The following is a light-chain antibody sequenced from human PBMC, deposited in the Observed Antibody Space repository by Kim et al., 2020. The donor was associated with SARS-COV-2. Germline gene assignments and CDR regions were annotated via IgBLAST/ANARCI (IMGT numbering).Light chain of an antibody. CDR3: QVWDSSSDHHYV. Sequence: KRARITCGGNNIGSKILHWYQQKPGQAPVLVIYYDSDRPSGIPERFSGSNSGNTATLTISRVEAGDEADYYCQVWDSSSDHHYVFGTGTKVTVL. J-gene: IGLJ1*01. CDR2: YDS. V-gene: IGLV3-21*04. CDR1: NIGSKI.